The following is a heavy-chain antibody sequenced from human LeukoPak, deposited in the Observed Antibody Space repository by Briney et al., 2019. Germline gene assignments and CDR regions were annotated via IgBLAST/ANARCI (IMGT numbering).Heavy chain of an antibody. D-gene: IGHD3-22*01. J-gene: IGHJ4*02. CDR3: AKARYYYDSSGSPQAY. Sequence: GGSLRLSCAASGFTFSSYAMSWVCQAPGKGLEWVSAISGSGGSTYYADSVKGRFTISRDNSKNTLYLQMNSLRAEDTAVYYCAKARYYYDSSGSPQAYWGQGTLVTVSS. CDR2: ISGSGGST. CDR1: GFTFSSYA. V-gene: IGHV3-23*01.